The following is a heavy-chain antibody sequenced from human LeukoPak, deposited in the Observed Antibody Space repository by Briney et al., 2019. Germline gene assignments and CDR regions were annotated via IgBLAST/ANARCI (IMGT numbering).Heavy chain of an antibody. V-gene: IGHV3-30*18. CDR3: AKDQSAYYLGYFDY. J-gene: IGHJ4*02. D-gene: IGHD3-22*01. CDR2: ISYDGSNK. Sequence: PGGSLRLSCAASGFTFSSYGMHWVRQAPGRGLEWVALISYDGSNKYYADSVKGRFAISRDNSKNTLYLQMNSLRAEDTAVYYCAKDQSAYYLGYFDYWGQGTLVTVSS. CDR1: GFTFSSYG.